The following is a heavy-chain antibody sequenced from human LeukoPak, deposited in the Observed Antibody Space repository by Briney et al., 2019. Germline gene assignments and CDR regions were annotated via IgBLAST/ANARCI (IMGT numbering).Heavy chain of an antibody. CDR1: GFTFSSYA. V-gene: IGHV3-23*01. D-gene: IGHD6-13*01. Sequence: GGSLRLSCAASGFTFSSYAMSWVRQAPGKGLEWVSAISGSGGSTYYADSVKGRFTISRDNSKNTLYLQMNSLRADDTAVYYCAKDWGRYSSSWYYFDYWGQGTLVTVSS. CDR2: ISGSGGST. CDR3: AKDWGRYSSSWYYFDY. J-gene: IGHJ4*02.